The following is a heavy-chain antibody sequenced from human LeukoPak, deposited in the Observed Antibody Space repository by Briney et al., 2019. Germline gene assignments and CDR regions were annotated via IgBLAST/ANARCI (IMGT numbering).Heavy chain of an antibody. V-gene: IGHV1-2*02. CDR2: INPNSGDT. D-gene: IGHD3-22*01. CDR1: GYTFTGYY. J-gene: IGHJ4*02. CDR3: ARGVYYDSSGYYSDY. Sequence: ASVKVSCKASGYTFTGYYVHWVRQAPGQGLEWMGWINPNSGDTNYAQKFQGRVTMTRDTSLSTVYVELTWLTSDDTAVYYCARGVYYDSSGYYSDYWGQGTLVTVSS.